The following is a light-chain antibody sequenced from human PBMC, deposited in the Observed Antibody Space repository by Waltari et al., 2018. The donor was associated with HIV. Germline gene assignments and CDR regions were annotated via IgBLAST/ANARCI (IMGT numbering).Light chain of an antibody. CDR2: DVS. V-gene: IGLV2-11*01. CDR3: CSYAGSYTWV. CDR1: SSDVGGYNY. Sequence: QSALTQPRPVSGSPGQSVTISCTGTSSDVGGYNYVPWYQQHPGKAPKVMIYDVSKRPSGVPDRFSGSKSGNTASLTISGLQAEDEADYYCCSYAGSYTWVFGGGTKMTVL. J-gene: IGLJ3*02.